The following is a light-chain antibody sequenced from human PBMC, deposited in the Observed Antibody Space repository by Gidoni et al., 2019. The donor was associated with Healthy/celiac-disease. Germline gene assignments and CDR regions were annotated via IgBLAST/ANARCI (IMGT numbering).Light chain of an antibody. Sequence: QSALTQPASVSGSPGQSITISCTGTSSDVGGYHYVSWYHQHPGKAPKLMIYEVSNRPSGVSNRFSGSKSGNTASLTISGLQAEDEADYYCSSYTSSSTLFGGGTTLTVL. CDR1: SSDVGGYHY. CDR3: SSYTSSSTL. J-gene: IGLJ3*02. V-gene: IGLV2-14*01. CDR2: EVS.